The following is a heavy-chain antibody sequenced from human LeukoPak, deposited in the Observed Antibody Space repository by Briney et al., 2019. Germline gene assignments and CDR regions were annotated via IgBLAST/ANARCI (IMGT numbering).Heavy chain of an antibody. Sequence: GGSLRLSCAASGFTFSSYAMSWVRQAPGKGLEWVSSISSSSSTIYYADSVKGRFTISRDNAKNSLYLQMNSLKASDTAMYYCARPIFSGSYRAFDYWGQGTLVTVSS. CDR2: ISSSSSTI. J-gene: IGHJ4*02. CDR1: GFTFSSYA. D-gene: IGHD1-26*01. CDR3: ARPIFSGSYRAFDY. V-gene: IGHV3-48*01.